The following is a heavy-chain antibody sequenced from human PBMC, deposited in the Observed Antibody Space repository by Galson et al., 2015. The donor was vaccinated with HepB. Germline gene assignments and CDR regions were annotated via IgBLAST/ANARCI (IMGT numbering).Heavy chain of an antibody. Sequence: SLRLSCAGSGFTFTKAWLHWVRQPPGKGLEWVGRIKSKDDAETIDYAAPVTGRFTISRDDSKSMLYPQMNSLKTDDTAVYYCSTVPDYYDGTGYWGNSDVFDIWGPRTVVTVSS. J-gene: IGHJ3*02. D-gene: IGHD3-22*01. V-gene: IGHV3-15*01. CDR2: IKSKDDAETI. CDR1: GFTFTKAW. CDR3: STVPDYYDGTGYWGNSDVFDI.